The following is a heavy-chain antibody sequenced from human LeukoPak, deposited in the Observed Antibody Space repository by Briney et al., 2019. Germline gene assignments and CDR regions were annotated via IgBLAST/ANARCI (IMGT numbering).Heavy chain of an antibody. J-gene: IGHJ4*02. V-gene: IGHV4-39*01. CDR2: IYYSGAT. D-gene: IGHD2-2*01. CDR1: GGSISSSSYY. CDR3: ASPLGYCSSTNCYGDY. Sequence: PSETLSLTCTVSGGSISSSSYYSGWIRQPPGKGLEWIGSIYYSGATYYNPSLESRVTILVDTSKNQFSLKLSSVTATDTAVYYCASPLGYCSSTNCYGDYWGQGTLVTVSS.